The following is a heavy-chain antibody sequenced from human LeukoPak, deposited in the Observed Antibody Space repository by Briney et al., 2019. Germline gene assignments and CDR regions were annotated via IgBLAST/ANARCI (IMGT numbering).Heavy chain of an antibody. CDR1: GFTFSSYA. V-gene: IGHV3-23*01. D-gene: IGHD6-13*01. CDR3: AKYPAAEGGY. Sequence: GGSLRLSCAASGFTFSSYAMNWVRQAPGKGLEWVSAISGSGGSTYYADSVKGRFTISRDNSKNTLYLQMSSLRAEDTAVYYCAKYPAAEGGYWGQGTLVTVSS. CDR2: ISGSGGST. J-gene: IGHJ4*02.